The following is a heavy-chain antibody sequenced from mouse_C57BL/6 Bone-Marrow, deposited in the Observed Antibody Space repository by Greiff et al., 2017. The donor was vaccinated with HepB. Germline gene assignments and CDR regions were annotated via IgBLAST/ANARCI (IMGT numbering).Heavy chain of an antibody. J-gene: IGHJ1*03. Sequence: QVQLQQPGTELVKPGASVKLSCKASGYTFTSYWMHWVKQRPGQGLEWIGNINPSNGGTNYNEKFKSKATLTVDKSSSTAYMQLSSLTSEDSAVYYCAGGVITTVVQPWYFDVWGTGTTVTVSS. D-gene: IGHD1-1*01. CDR3: AGGVITTVVQPWYFDV. V-gene: IGHV1-53*01. CDR1: GYTFTSYW. CDR2: INPSNGGT.